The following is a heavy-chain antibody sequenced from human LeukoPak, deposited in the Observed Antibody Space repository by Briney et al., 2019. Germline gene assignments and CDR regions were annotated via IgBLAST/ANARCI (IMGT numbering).Heavy chain of an antibody. Sequence: SETLSLTCTVSGGSISSYYWSWIRQPPGKGLEWIGYIYTSGSTNYNPSLKSRVTISVDTSKNQFSLKLSSVTAADTAVYYCARLCGDGYNYRVMPWYFDLWGRGTLVTVSS. CDR2: IYTSGST. CDR1: GGSISSYY. CDR3: ARLCGDGYNYRVMPWYFDL. V-gene: IGHV4-4*09. J-gene: IGHJ2*01. D-gene: IGHD5-24*01.